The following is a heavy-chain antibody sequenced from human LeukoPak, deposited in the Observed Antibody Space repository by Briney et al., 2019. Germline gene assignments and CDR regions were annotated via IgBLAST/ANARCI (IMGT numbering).Heavy chain of an antibody. D-gene: IGHD6-19*01. V-gene: IGHV4-59*01. Sequence: SETLSLTCTVSGGSISSYYWSWIRQPPGKGLEWIGYIYYSGSTNYNPSLKSRVTISVDTSKNQFSLKLSSVTAADTAVYYCAGWKEQRLVDYWGQGTLVTVSS. CDR3: AGWKEQRLVDY. CDR1: GGSISSYY. CDR2: IYYSGST. J-gene: IGHJ4*02.